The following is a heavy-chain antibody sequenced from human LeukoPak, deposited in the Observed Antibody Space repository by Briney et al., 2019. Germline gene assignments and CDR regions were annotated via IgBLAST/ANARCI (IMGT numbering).Heavy chain of an antibody. J-gene: IGHJ4*02. CDR3: ASNQWELPAY. Sequence: SVKVSCKASGGTFSSYAISWVRQAPGQGLEWMGRIIPIFGTANYAQKFQGRVTITTDESTSTAYMELSSLRSDDTAVYYCASNQWELPAYWGQGTLVTVSS. CDR2: IIPIFGTA. CDR1: GGTFSSYA. D-gene: IGHD1-26*01. V-gene: IGHV1-69*05.